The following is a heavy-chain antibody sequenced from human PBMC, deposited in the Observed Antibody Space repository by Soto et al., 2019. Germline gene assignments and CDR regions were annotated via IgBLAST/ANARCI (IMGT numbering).Heavy chain of an antibody. CDR2: IYYSGST. CDR1: GGSVSSGSCY. CDR3: ARDRRGYGMDV. Sequence: ALEILSLTCTVSGGSVSSGSCYWSWIRQPPGKGLEWIGYIYYSGSTNYNPSLKSRVTISVDTSKNQFSLKLSSVTAADTAVYYCARDRRGYGMDVRGQGTTVTVSS. J-gene: IGHJ6*02. V-gene: IGHV4-61*01.